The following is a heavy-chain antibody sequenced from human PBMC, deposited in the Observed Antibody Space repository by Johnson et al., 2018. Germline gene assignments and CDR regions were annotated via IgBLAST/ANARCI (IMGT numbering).Heavy chain of an antibody. Sequence: QVQLVESGGGAVQPGRSLRLSCAASGFTFSSYGMHWVRQAPGKGLEWVAVIWYDGSNKYYADSVKGRFTISRDNSKNTLYLQMNSLRAEDTAVYYCAVSRGWYPEYFQHWGQGTLVTVSS. CDR1: GFTFSSYG. CDR3: AVSRGWYPEYFQH. D-gene: IGHD6-19*01. J-gene: IGHJ1*01. V-gene: IGHV3-33*01. CDR2: IWYDGSNK.